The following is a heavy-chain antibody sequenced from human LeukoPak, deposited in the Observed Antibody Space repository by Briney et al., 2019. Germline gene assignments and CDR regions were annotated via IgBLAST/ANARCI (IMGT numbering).Heavy chain of an antibody. CDR3: ARRSTSRWLQLPPTNKYYFDY. CDR2: MNPNSGNT. D-gene: IGHD5-24*01. CDR1: GYTFTSYY. V-gene: IGHV1-8*02. Sequence: ASVKVSCKASGYTFTSYYMHWVRQAPGQGLEWMGWMNPNSGNTGYAQKFQGRVTMTRNTSISTAYMELSSLRSEDTAVYYCARRSTSRWLQLPPTNKYYFDYWGQGTLVTVSS. J-gene: IGHJ4*02.